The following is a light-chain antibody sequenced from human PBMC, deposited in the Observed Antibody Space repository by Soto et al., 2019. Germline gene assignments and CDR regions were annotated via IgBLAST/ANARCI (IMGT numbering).Light chain of an antibody. CDR2: EVS. Sequence: QSALTQPASVSGSPGQSITISCTGTSSDVGSHNLVSWYQQHPGQAPKLMIYEVSKRPLGVSTRFSASKSGNTASLTISGLPAEDEAGYYCCSYGGSRAVFGGGTQLTVL. CDR1: SSDVGSHNL. V-gene: IGLV2-23*02. CDR3: CSYGGSRAV. J-gene: IGLJ7*01.